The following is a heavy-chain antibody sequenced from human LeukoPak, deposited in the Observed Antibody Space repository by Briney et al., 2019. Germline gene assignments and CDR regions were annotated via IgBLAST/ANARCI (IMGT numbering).Heavy chain of an antibody. V-gene: IGHV5-51*01. CDR3: TRGCSGGSCSRDAMDV. CDR2: IFPIDSET. Sequence: GESLKISCKASGYSFSSDWIAWVRQMPGKGLAWMGIIFPIDSETTYSPSFQGQVTISADKSISTAYLQWSSLKASDTAMYYCTRGCSGGSCSRDAMDVWGQGTMVTVSS. J-gene: IGHJ6*02. D-gene: IGHD2-15*01. CDR1: GYSFSSDW.